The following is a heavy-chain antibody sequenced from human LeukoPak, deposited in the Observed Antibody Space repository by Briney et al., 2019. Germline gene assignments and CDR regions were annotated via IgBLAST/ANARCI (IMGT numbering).Heavy chain of an antibody. J-gene: IGHJ4*02. CDR1: GFIFSRYG. D-gene: IGHD6-19*01. V-gene: IGHV3-23*01. Sequence: GGTLRLSCAASGFIFSRYGMSWVRQAPGKGLEWVSAISGSGGTTYYTDSVKGRFTISRDNSKNTLYLQINSLRAEDTAIYYCAKDHLPGIVVADRDYWGQGTLVTVSS. CDR3: AKDHLPGIVVADRDY. CDR2: ISGSGGTT.